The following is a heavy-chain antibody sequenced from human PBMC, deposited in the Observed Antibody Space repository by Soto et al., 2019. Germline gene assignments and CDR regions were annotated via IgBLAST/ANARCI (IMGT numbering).Heavy chain of an antibody. D-gene: IGHD1-7*01. J-gene: IGHJ3*02. CDR1: GFTFSRYW. Sequence: GGSLRLSCAASGFTFSRYWMHWVRQAPGKGLVWVSRINSDGSSTSYADSVKGRFTISRDNAKNTLYLQMNSLRAEDTAVYYYASSPRNYDAFDIWGQGTMVTVS. CDR2: INSDGSST. CDR3: ASSPRNYDAFDI. V-gene: IGHV3-74*01.